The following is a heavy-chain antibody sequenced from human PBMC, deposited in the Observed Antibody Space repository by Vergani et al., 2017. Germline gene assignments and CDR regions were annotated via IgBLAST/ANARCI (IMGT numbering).Heavy chain of an antibody. J-gene: IGHJ6*02. V-gene: IGHV3-30*02. CDR1: GFTFSSYG. CDR2: IRYDGSNK. CDR3: ASTYYDFWSGSTQNYYYGMDV. Sequence: VQLVESGGGLVQPGGSLRLSCAASGFTFSSYGMHWVRQAPGKGLEWVAFIRYDGSNKYYADSVKGRFTISRDNSKNTLYLQMNSLRAEDTAVYYCASTYYDFWSGSTQNYYYGMDVWGQGTTVTVSS. D-gene: IGHD3-3*01.